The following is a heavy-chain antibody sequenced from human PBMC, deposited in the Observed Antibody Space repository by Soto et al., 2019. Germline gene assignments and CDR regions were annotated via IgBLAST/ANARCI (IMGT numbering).Heavy chain of an antibody. V-gene: IGHV3-21*01. D-gene: IGHD6-6*01. Sequence: GGSLRLSCAASGFTFSSYSMNWVRQAPGKGLEWVSSISSSSFSINYADSVKGRFSISRDNAQNSLHLQMNNLRAEDTAVYYCARNESSNIYGMDVWGQGTTVTV. CDR2: ISSSSFSI. CDR1: GFTFSSYS. J-gene: IGHJ6*02. CDR3: ARNESSNIYGMDV.